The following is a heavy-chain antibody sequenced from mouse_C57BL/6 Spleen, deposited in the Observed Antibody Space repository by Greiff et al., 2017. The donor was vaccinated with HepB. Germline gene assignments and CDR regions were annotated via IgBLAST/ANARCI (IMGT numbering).Heavy chain of an antibody. CDR3: ASSRRYGYDPYYFDY. Sequence: QVQLQQSGAELVRPGTSVKVSCKASGYAFTNYLIEWVKQRPGQGLEWIGVINPGSGGTNYNEKFKGKATLTADKSSSTAYMQLSSLTSEDSAVYFCASSRRYGYDPYYFDYWGQGTTLTVSS. V-gene: IGHV1-54*01. CDR1: GYAFTNYL. J-gene: IGHJ2*01. D-gene: IGHD2-2*01. CDR2: INPGSGGT.